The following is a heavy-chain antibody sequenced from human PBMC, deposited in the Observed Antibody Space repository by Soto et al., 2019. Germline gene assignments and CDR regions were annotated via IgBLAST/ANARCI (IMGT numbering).Heavy chain of an antibody. CDR1: GFTFSSYW. J-gene: IGHJ3*02. Sequence: EVQLVESGGGLVQPGGSLRLSCAASGFTFSSYWMSWVRQAPGKGLEWVANIKQDGSEKYYVDSVKGRFTISRDNAKNSLYLQMNSLRAEDTAVYYCARGPRPGDPHDAFDIWGQGTMVTVSS. V-gene: IGHV3-7*01. D-gene: IGHD4-17*01. CDR2: IKQDGSEK. CDR3: ARGPRPGDPHDAFDI.